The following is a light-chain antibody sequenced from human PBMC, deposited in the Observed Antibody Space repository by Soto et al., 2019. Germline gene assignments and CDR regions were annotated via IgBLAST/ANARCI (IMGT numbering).Light chain of an antibody. J-gene: IGLJ3*02. Sequence: QSALTQPASVSGSPGQSITISCTGTTSDVGTYNYVSWYQQHPGKAPKLLIFEVTNRPSGVSDRFSGSKSGNTASLTISGLQAEDEADYYCSSYSTSFTVRVFGGGTQLTVL. V-gene: IGLV2-14*01. CDR1: TSDVGTYNY. CDR2: EVT. CDR3: SSYSTSFTVRV.